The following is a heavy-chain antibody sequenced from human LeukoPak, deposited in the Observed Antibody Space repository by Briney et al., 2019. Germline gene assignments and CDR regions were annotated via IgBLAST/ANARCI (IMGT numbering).Heavy chain of an antibody. CDR3: AREVVGYMDV. D-gene: IGHD1-26*01. CDR1: GFTFSSYW. V-gene: IGHV3-53*01. CDR2: IYSGGST. J-gene: IGHJ6*03. Sequence: PGGSLRLSCAASGFTFSSYWMSWVRQAPGKGLEWVSVIYSGGSTYYADSVKGRFTISRDNSKNTLYLQMNSLRAEDTAVYYCAREVVGYMDVWGKGTTVTVSS.